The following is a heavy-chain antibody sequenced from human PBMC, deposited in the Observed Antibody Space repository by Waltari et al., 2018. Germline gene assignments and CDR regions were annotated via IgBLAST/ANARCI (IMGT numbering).Heavy chain of an antibody. CDR2: TYYRSKWSN. D-gene: IGHD1-26*01. CDR1: GDSLSSAGVA. CDR3: ARGRNSAFDY. Sequence: QVQLQQSGPGLVQPSQTLSLTCAISGDSLSSAGVAWNWIRQSPSRGLEWLGRTYYRSKWSNDYAVFVKSRISINPDTSKNQFSLQLTSLTPEDTAVYYCARGRNSAFDYWDQGTLVTVSS. V-gene: IGHV6-1*01. J-gene: IGHJ4*02.